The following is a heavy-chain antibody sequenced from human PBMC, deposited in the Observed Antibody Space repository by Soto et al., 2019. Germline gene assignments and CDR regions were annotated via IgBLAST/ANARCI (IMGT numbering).Heavy chain of an antibody. CDR3: ARGGSSSWWRECYYYGMDV. J-gene: IGHJ6*02. CDR2: INAGNGNT. V-gene: IGHV1-3*01. CDR1: GYTFTSYA. Sequence: QVQLVQSGAEVKKPGASVKVSCKASGYTFTSYAMHWVRQAPGQRLEWMGWINAGNGNTKYSQKFQGRVTITRDTSACTAYMELSRLRSEDTAVYSFARGGSSSWWRECYYYGMDVWGQGTTVTVSS. D-gene: IGHD6-13*01.